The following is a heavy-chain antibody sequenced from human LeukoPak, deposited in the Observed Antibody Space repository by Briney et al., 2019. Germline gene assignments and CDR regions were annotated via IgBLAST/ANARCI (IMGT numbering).Heavy chain of an antibody. D-gene: IGHD1-26*01. J-gene: IGHJ4*02. V-gene: IGHV3-7*01. CDR1: GFTFSNYW. CDR2: IKQDGSEQ. CDR3: ARDTSSIVGPRFDY. Sequence: PGGSLRLSCAASGFTFSNYWISWVRQAPGKGLEWVAIIKQDGSEQYYVDSVKGRFTISRDNAENSLYLQMNGLRAEDTAVYYCARDTSSIVGPRFDYWGQGTLVTVSS.